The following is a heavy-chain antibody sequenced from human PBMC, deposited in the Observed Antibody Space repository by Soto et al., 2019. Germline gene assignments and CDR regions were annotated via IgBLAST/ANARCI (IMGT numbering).Heavy chain of an antibody. CDR1: GYTFTSYY. Sequence: ASVKVSCKASGYTFTSYYTHWVRQAPGQGLEWMGIINPSGGRTSYAQKFQGRVTMTRDTSTSTVYMELSSLGSEDTAVYYCARADSGSHAFDIWGQGTMVTVSS. CDR3: ARADSGSHAFDI. V-gene: IGHV1-46*01. D-gene: IGHD1-26*01. CDR2: INPSGGRT. J-gene: IGHJ3*02.